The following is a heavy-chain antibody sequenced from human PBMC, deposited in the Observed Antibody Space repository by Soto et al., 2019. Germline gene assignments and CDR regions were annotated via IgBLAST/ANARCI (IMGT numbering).Heavy chain of an antibody. Sequence: GGSLRLSCEASGFTFSSYGMSWVRQAPGKGLEWVSSIRAGGDGTYYADSVKGRFSISRDNSKNTLYVQMKSLTVEDTAVYYCAKAVGTTGLFDFWGHGTLVTVSS. CDR3: AKAVGTTGLFDF. D-gene: IGHD1-26*01. CDR2: IRAGGDGT. J-gene: IGHJ4*01. V-gene: IGHV3-23*01. CDR1: GFTFSSYG.